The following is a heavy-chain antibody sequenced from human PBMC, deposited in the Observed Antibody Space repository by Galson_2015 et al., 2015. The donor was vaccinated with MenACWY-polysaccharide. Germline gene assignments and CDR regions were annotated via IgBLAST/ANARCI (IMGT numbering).Heavy chain of an antibody. V-gene: IGHV3-53*01. Sequence: SLRLSCAASGFTVSSNYMSWVRQAPGKGLEWVSVIYSGGSTYYADSVKGRFTISRDNSKNTLYLQMDSLRAEDTAVYYCARVGYTSGRYRNWGQGTLVTVSS. J-gene: IGHJ4*02. CDR1: GFTVSSNY. CDR3: ARVGYTSGRYRN. D-gene: IGHD6-19*01. CDR2: IYSGGST.